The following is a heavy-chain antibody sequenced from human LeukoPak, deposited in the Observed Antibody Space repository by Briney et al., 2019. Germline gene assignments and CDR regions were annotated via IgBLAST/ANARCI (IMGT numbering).Heavy chain of an antibody. CDR1: GYTFTSYG. J-gene: IGHJ4*02. D-gene: IGHD5-12*01. CDR3: ARDARAQYSGYIFDY. CDR2: ISANNGNT. V-gene: IGHV1-18*01. Sequence: ASVKVSCKASGYTFTSYGISWVRQAPGQGLEWMGWISANNGNTNYAQKLQGRVTMTTDTSTSTAYMEVRSLRSDDTAVYYCARDARAQYSGYIFDYWGQGTLVTVSS.